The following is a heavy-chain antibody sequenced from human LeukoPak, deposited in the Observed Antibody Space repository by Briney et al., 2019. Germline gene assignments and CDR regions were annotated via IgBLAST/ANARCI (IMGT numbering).Heavy chain of an antibody. J-gene: IGHJ6*02. CDR1: GFTFSSYE. V-gene: IGHV3-48*03. D-gene: IGHD4-23*01. Sequence: GSLRLSCAASGFTFSSYEMNWDRQAPGKGLEWVSYISSSGSTIYYADSVKGRFTISRDNAKNSLYLQMHSLRAEDTAVYYCARDVLTPNSYGMDVWGQGTTVTVSS. CDR2: ISSSGSTI. CDR3: ARDVLTPNSYGMDV.